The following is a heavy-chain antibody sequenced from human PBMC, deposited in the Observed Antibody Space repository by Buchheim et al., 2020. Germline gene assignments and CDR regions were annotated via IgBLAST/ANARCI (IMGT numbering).Heavy chain of an antibody. CDR3: SRTRFYVRGMDV. J-gene: IGHJ6*02. Sequence: QVQLVQSGAEVRKPGASVRVSCKTSGYTFTDYYIHWMRRAPGRGLEWMGWTNPQSGGAYLAQTFQGRVTMTRDTSITTANMELSSLTSDDTAVYYCSRTRFYVRGMDVWGQGTT. D-gene: IGHD5/OR15-5a*01. CDR2: TNPQSGGA. V-gene: IGHV1-2*02. CDR1: GYTFTDYY.